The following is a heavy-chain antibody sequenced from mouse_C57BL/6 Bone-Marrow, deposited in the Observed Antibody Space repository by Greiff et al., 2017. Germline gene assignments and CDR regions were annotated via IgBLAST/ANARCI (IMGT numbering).Heavy chain of an antibody. Sequence: QVQLQQSGPELVKPGASVKISCKASGYAFSSSWMNWVKQRPGKGLEWIGRIYPGDGDTNYNGKFKGKATLTADKSSSTAYMQLSSLTSEDSAVYFCARFFGGYFPWGQGTLVTVSA. CDR2: IYPGDGDT. V-gene: IGHV1-82*01. J-gene: IGHJ3*01. CDR1: GYAFSSSW. CDR3: ARFFGGYFP. D-gene: IGHD2-3*01.